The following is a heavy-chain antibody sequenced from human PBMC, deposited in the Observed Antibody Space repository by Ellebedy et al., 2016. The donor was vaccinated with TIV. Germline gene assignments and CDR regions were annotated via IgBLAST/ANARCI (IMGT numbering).Heavy chain of an antibody. J-gene: IGHJ4*02. CDR2: IWYDGSNK. CDR1: GFTFSSYG. CDR3: ARDQADSGSYYYFDY. V-gene: IGHV3-33*08. Sequence: PGGSLRLSCAASGFTFSSYGMHWVRQAPGKGLEWVAVIWYDGSNKYYADSVKGRFTISRDNSKNTLYLQMNSLRAEDTAVYYCARDQADSGSYYYFDYWGQGTLVTVSS. D-gene: IGHD1-26*01.